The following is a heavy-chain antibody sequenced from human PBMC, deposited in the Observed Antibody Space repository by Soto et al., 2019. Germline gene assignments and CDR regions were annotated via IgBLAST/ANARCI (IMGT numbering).Heavy chain of an antibody. CDR1: GGTFSSYA. CDR3: AAYLWLYYYYYGMDV. D-gene: IGHD3-10*01. Sequence: ASVKVSCKASGGTFSSYAISWVRQAPGQGLEWMGGIIPIFGTANYAQKFQGRVTITADESTSTAYMELSSLRSEDTAVYYCAAYLWLYYYYYGMDVWGQGTTVTVSS. J-gene: IGHJ6*02. CDR2: IIPIFGTA. V-gene: IGHV1-69*13.